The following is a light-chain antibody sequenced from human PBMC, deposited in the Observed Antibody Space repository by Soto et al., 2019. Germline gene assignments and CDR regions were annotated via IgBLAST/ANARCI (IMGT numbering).Light chain of an antibody. CDR3: QQTYSTPYT. CDR1: QRITTY. Sequence: IHMTQSPSSLSASVGDRITVTCRASQRITTYVNWYQLKPGEAPKLLISTSGTLQRGVPSRFSGSGSGTDFTLTITRLQPADFATYFCQQTYSTPYTFGQVTKLEIK. CDR2: TSG. V-gene: IGKV1-39*01. J-gene: IGKJ2*01.